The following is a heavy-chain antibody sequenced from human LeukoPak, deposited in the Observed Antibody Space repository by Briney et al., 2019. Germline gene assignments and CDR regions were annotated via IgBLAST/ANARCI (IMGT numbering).Heavy chain of an antibody. Sequence: PSETLSLTCTVSGGSISSGGYYWSWIRQHPGKGLEWIGYIYYSGSTYYNPSLKSRVTISVDTSKNQFSLKLSSVTAADTAVYYCARDWSPYCSGGSCYPGWFDPWGQGTLVTVSS. D-gene: IGHD2-15*01. CDR2: IYYSGST. V-gene: IGHV4-31*03. J-gene: IGHJ5*02. CDR3: ARDWSPYCSGGSCYPGWFDP. CDR1: GGSISSGGYY.